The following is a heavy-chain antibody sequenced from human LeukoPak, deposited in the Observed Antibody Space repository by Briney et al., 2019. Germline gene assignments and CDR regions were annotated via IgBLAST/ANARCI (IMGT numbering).Heavy chain of an antibody. Sequence: SETLSLTCTVSGGSISSSSYYWGWIRQPPGKGLEWIGSIYYSGSTYYNPSLKSRVTISVDTSKNQFSLKLSSVTAADTAVYYCARQGGYYDYVWGSYRPNWVDPWGQGTLVTVSS. CDR1: GGSISSSSYY. CDR3: ARQGGYYDYVWGSYRPNWVDP. D-gene: IGHD3-16*02. CDR2: IYYSGST. V-gene: IGHV4-39*01. J-gene: IGHJ5*02.